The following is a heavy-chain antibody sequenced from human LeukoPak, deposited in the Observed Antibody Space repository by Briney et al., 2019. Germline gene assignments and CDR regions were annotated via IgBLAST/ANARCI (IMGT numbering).Heavy chain of an antibody. CDR2: ISYDGSNK. CDR3: ARDGERYFDY. V-gene: IGHV3-30-3*01. CDR1: GFTFSSYW. D-gene: IGHD1-1*01. J-gene: IGHJ4*02. Sequence: GGSLRLSCAASGFTFSSYWMSWVRQAPGKGLEWVAVISYDGSNKYYADSVKGRFTISRDNSKNTLYLQMNSLRAEDTAVYYCARDGERYFDYWGQGTLVTVSS.